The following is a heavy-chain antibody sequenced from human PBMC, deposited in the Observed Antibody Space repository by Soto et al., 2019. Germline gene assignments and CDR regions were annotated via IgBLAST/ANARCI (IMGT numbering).Heavy chain of an antibody. Sequence: QVQLVESGGGVVQPGRSLRLSCAASGFTFSSYAVHWVRQAPGKGLEWVAVISYDGSNKYYADSVKGRFTISRDNSKNTLYLQMNSLRAEDTAVYYCARPFDDSSGYYSYWGQGTLVTVSS. CDR2: ISYDGSNK. CDR1: GFTFSSYA. V-gene: IGHV3-30-3*01. J-gene: IGHJ4*02. D-gene: IGHD3-22*01. CDR3: ARPFDDSSGYYSY.